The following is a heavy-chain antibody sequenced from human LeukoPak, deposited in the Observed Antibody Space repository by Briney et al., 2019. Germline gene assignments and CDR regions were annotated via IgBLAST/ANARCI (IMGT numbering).Heavy chain of an antibody. J-gene: IGHJ3*02. V-gene: IGHV1-18*01. D-gene: IGHD3-16*01. CDR2: ISAYNGNT. CDR1: GYTFTSYG. Sequence: APVKVSCKASGYTFTSYGISWVRQAPGQGLEWMGWISAYNGNTNYAQKLQGRVTMTTDTSTSTAYMELRSLRSDDTAVYYCARDYDYVWGSPGSAFDIWGQGTMVTVSS. CDR3: ARDYDYVWGSPGSAFDI.